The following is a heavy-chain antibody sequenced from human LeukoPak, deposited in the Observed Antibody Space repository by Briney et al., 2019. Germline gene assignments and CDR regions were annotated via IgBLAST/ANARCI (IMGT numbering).Heavy chain of an antibody. Sequence: GGSLRLSCAASGFIVSSNFMSWVRQAPWKGLEWVSLIYSDGTTYYADSVKGRFTISRDNSKNTLFLQMNNLGAEDTAEYYCATYDTSGYFLAYWGQGTLVTVSS. CDR3: ATYDTSGYFLAY. V-gene: IGHV3-53*01. CDR1: GFIVSSNF. J-gene: IGHJ4*02. D-gene: IGHD3-22*01. CDR2: IYSDGTT.